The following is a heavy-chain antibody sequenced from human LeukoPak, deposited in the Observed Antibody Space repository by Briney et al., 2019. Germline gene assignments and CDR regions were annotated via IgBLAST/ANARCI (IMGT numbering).Heavy chain of an antibody. D-gene: IGHD3-22*01. CDR2: IYHSGST. J-gene: IGHJ4*02. Sequence: SETLSLTCTVSGYSISSGYYWGWIRQPPGKGLEGIGSIYHSGSTYYNPSLKSRVTISVDTSKNQFSLKLSSVTAADTAVYYCARDQYYDSSGYYKSFDYWGQGTLVTVSS. CDR3: ARDQYYDSSGYYKSFDY. V-gene: IGHV4-38-2*02. CDR1: GYSISSGYY.